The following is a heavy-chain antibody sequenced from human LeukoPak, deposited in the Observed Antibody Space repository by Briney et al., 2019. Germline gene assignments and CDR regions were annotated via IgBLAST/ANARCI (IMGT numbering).Heavy chain of an antibody. CDR3: ARDDNGDSNWFDP. D-gene: IGHD4/OR15-4a*01. J-gene: IGHJ5*02. CDR2: IYYSGST. V-gene: IGHV4-39*02. CDR1: GGSISSSSYY. Sequence: DPSETLSLTCTVSGGSISSSSYYWRWIRQPPGKGLEWIGSIYYSGSTYYNPSLKSRVTISVDTSKNQFSLKLSSVTAADTAVYYCARDDNGDSNWFDPWGQGTLVTVSS.